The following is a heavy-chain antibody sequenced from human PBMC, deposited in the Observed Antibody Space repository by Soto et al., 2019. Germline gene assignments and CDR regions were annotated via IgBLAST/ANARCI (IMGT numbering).Heavy chain of an antibody. J-gene: IGHJ3*02. V-gene: IGHV4-39*01. D-gene: IGHD2-2*01. CDR2: IYYSGST. Sequence: QLQLQESGPGLVKPSETLSLTCTVSGGSISSSSYYWGWIRQPPGKGLEWIGSIYYSGSTYYNPSLKSRVTISVDTSKNQFSLKLSSVTAADTAVYYCARLRVVPYKAFDIWGQGTMVTVSS. CDR1: GGSISSSSYY. CDR3: ARLRVVPYKAFDI.